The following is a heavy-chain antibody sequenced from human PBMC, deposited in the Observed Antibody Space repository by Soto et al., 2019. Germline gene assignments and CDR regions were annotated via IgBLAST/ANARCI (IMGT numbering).Heavy chain of an antibody. Sequence: GESLKISFKGSGYSLTNIWIDWVRQMPVKGLACMGRIDPGDSVTTYNPSFQAHVTMSADKSINTAYLQWSSLKASDTAMYYCSSGPDASGDHAFEIWGLAKIVTI. CDR2: IDPGDSVT. CDR3: SSGPDASGDHAFEI. D-gene: IGHD1-26*01. CDR1: GYSLTNIW. J-gene: IGHJ3*02. V-gene: IGHV5-10-1*01.